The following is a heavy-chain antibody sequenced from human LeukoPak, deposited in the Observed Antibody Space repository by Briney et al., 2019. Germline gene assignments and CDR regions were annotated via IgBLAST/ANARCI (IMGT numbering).Heavy chain of an antibody. CDR2: IYYTGDT. V-gene: IGHV4-39*07. CDR1: GDSVTNTRYY. J-gene: IGHJ5*02. D-gene: IGHD4-17*01. CDR3: ARPRASRLRTGWFDP. Sequence: PSETLSLTCTVSGDSVTNTRYYWGWIRQPPGKGLEWIGTIYYTGDTYYNTSLKSRVTLSVDTSKNQFSLKLSSVTAADTAVYYCARPRASRLRTGWFDPWGQGTLATVSS.